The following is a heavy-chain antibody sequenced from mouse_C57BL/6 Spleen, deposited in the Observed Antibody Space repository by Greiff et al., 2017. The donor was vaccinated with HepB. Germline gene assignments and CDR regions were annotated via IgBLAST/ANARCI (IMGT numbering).Heavy chain of an antibody. D-gene: IGHD1-1*01. CDR3: TTWDTTVVAFDY. V-gene: IGHV14-4*01. CDR1: GFNIKDDY. Sequence: VHVKQSGAELVRPGASVKLSCTASGFNIKDDYMHWVKQRPEQGLEWIGWIDPENGDTEYASKFQGKATITADTSSNTAYLQLSSLTSEDTAVYYCTTWDTTVVAFDYWGQGTTLTVSS. J-gene: IGHJ2*01. CDR2: IDPENGDT.